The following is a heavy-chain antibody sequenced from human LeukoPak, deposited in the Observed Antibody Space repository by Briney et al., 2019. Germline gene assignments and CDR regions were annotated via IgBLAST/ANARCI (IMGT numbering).Heavy chain of an antibody. CDR3: ARRSCSSWSCYFEY. J-gene: IGHJ4*02. CDR2: INPRDGST. D-gene: IGHD2-2*01. Sequence: ASVKVSCRASGYTFTSYYIHWVRQAPGQGLEGMGIINPRDGSTTYAHKFQGRVTMTRDTSTSTVYMDLSSLRSEDTAVYYCARRSCSSWSCYFEYWGQGTLVTVSS. CDR1: GYTFTSYY. V-gene: IGHV1-46*01.